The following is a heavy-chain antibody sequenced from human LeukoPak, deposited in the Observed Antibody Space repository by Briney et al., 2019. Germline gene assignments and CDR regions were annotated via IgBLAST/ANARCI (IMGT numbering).Heavy chain of an antibody. CDR2: ISSSSNYI. J-gene: IGHJ3*02. D-gene: IGHD4-17*01. CDR1: GFTFYTYS. Sequence: GGSLRLSCAASGFTFYTYSMNWVRQAPGKGLEWVSPISSSSNYIYYADSVKGRFTISRNNAKNSLYLQMNSLRAEDTTVYYCARDRIIYGDYGDAFDIWGQGTMVTVSS. CDR3: ARDRIIYGDYGDAFDI. V-gene: IGHV3-21*01.